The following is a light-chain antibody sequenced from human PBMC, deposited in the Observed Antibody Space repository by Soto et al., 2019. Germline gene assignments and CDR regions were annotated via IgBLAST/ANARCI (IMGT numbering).Light chain of an antibody. CDR2: DDA. CDR1: NIGSQS. CDR3: QVCESNSVFV. J-gene: IGLJ1*01. Sequence: SYELPQPPSVSVAPGQTARITCGGNNIGSQSVHWYQQKPGQAPVLVVYDDADRPSGVPERFSGSKSGNMATLTISRVEAGDEADYYCQVCESNSVFVFGIGTRSPS. V-gene: IGLV3-21*02.